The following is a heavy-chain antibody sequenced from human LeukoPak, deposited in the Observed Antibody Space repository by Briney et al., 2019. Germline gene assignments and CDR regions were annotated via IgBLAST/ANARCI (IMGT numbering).Heavy chain of an antibody. D-gene: IGHD3-3*01. Sequence: VSVKVSCKASGYTFTGYYIHWVRQAPGQGLEWMGWIYPNSGGTNYARKFRGRVTMTRDTSITTAYMELSRLRSDDTAVYYCARDWSVGIRDDYWGQGTLVTVSS. V-gene: IGHV1-2*02. CDR2: IYPNSGGT. J-gene: IGHJ4*02. CDR1: GYTFTGYY. CDR3: ARDWSVGIRDDY.